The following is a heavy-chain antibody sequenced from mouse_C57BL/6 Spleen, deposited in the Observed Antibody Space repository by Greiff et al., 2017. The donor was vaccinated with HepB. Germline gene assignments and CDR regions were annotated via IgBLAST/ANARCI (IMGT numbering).Heavy chain of an antibody. D-gene: IGHD2-4*01. CDR1: GFTFSSYA. CDR2: ISDGGSYT. J-gene: IGHJ4*01. V-gene: IGHV5-4*01. Sequence: DVKLVESGGGLVKPGGSLKLSCAASGFTFSSYAMSWVRQTPEKRLEWVATISDGGSYTYYPDNVKGRFTLSRDNAKNNLYLQMSHLKSEDTAMYYCARDWIDYDYRVDAMDYWGQGTSVTVSS. CDR3: ARDWIDYDYRVDAMDY.